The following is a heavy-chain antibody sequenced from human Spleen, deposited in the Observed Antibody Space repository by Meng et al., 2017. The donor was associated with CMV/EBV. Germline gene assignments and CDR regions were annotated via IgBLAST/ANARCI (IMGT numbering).Heavy chain of an antibody. D-gene: IGHD6-19*01. CDR2: IYHNGIT. CDR1: GGSFSPYS. V-gene: IGHV4-34*01. Sequence: CAVSGGSFSPYSYSWIRQPPGKGLEWIGKIYHNGITNYNPSLKSRVTLSVDTSKNQFSLQLTSLTAADTAVYYCARSSSGWYDGYFDSWGQGTLVTVSS. J-gene: IGHJ4*02. CDR3: ARSSSGWYDGYFDS.